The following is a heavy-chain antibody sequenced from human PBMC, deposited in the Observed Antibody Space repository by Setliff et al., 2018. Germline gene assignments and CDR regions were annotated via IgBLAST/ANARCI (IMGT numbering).Heavy chain of an antibody. J-gene: IGHJ6*02. V-gene: IGHV4-39*07. CDR2: IYYSGST. D-gene: IGHD6-13*01. Sequence: SETLSLTCTVSGGSISSTIYYWGWIRQPPGKGLEWIGSIYYSGSTYYNPSLKSRVTISVDTSKNQFSLKLGSVTAADTAVYYCARVSMYSSSWYYYYYGMDVWGQGTTVTVSS. CDR3: ARVSMYSSSWYYYYYGMDV. CDR1: GGSISSTIYY.